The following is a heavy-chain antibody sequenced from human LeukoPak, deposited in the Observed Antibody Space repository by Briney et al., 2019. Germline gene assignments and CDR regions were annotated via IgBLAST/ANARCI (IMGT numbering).Heavy chain of an antibody. CDR1: GFTFSSYA. CDR3: ARRRYNWNAIDY. V-gene: IGHV3-23*01. Sequence: GGSLRLSCAASGFTFSSYAMSWVRQVPGKGLEWVSVISGSGDNTYYADSVKGRFTISRDNSKNMLYLQMNSLRAADTAVYYCARRRYNWNAIDYWGQGTLVTVSS. D-gene: IGHD1-20*01. J-gene: IGHJ4*02. CDR2: ISGSGDNT.